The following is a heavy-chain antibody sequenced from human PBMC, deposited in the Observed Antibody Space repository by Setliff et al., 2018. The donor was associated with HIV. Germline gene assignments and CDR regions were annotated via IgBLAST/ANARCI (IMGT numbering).Heavy chain of an antibody. V-gene: IGHV4-61*09. CDR3: ARDDSGYYYDY. CDR2: IYSLGPT. Sequence: SETLSLTCNVSGASITSGSYYWSWIRRPAGKGLEWIGHIYSLGPTNYNPSLRSRVIISVDTSKNQLSLSLSFVTAADTAVYYCARDDSGYYYDYWGQGKLVTVSS. D-gene: IGHD3-22*01. CDR1: GASITSGSYY. J-gene: IGHJ4*02.